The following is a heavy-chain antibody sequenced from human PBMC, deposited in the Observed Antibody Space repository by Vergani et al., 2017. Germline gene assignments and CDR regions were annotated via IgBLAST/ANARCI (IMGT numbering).Heavy chain of an antibody. Sequence: VQLVESGGGVVPPGRSLRLSCAASGFTFSSYAMHWVRQAPGKGLEWVAVISYDGSNKYYADSVKGRFTISRDNSKNTLYLQMNSLRAEDTAVYYCARQDTYYYDSSGRHYFDYWGQGTLVTVSS. CDR2: ISYDGSNK. V-gene: IGHV3-30-3*01. J-gene: IGHJ4*02. D-gene: IGHD3-22*01. CDR3: ARQDTYYYDSSGRHYFDY. CDR1: GFTFSSYA.